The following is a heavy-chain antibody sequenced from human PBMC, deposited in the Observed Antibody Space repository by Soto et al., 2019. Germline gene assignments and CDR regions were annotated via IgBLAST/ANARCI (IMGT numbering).Heavy chain of an antibody. D-gene: IGHD6-19*01. J-gene: IGHJ4*02. CDR3: ARQWLVEYFDY. V-gene: IGHV1-3*01. CDR1: GYTFTSYA. CDR2: INAGNGNT. Sequence: ASVKVSCKASGYTFTSYAMHWVRQAPGQRLEWMGWINAGNGNTKYSQNFQGRVTITRDTSASTAYMELSSLRSEDTAVYYCARQWLVEYFDYWGQGTLVTVSS.